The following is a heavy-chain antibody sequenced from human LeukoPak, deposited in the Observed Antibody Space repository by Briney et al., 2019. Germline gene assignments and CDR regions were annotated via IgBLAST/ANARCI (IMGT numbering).Heavy chain of an antibody. CDR2: IYYSGST. CDR3: ARAHSSGWPHMFDP. J-gene: IGHJ5*02. CDR1: GGSISSYY. Sequence: SETLSLTCTVSGGSISSYYWSWIRQHPGKGLEWVGYIYYSGSTNYNPSLKSRVTISVDTSKNQFSLKLSSVTAADTAVYYCARAHSSGWPHMFDPWGQGTLVTVPS. V-gene: IGHV4-59*01. D-gene: IGHD6-19*01.